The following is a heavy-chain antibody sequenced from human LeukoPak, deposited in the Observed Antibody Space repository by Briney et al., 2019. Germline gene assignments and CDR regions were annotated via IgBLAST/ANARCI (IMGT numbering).Heavy chain of an antibody. D-gene: IGHD2-2*01. Sequence: ASVKVSCKASGYTFTGYYMHWVRQAPGQGLEWMGWINPNSGGTNYAQKFQGRVTMTRDTSISTAYMELSRLRSDDTAVYFCARGYCSNTSCYFAPKNFDYWGQGTLVTVSS. CDR3: ARGYCSNTSCYFAPKNFDY. V-gene: IGHV1-2*02. CDR1: GYTFTGYY. J-gene: IGHJ4*02. CDR2: INPNSGGT.